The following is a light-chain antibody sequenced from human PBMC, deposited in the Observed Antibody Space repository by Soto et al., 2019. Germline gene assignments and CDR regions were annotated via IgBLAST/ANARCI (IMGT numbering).Light chain of an antibody. CDR3: AAWDDSLNGPHVV. Sequence: QSVLTQPPSASGTPGQRVTISCSGSSSNIGSNTVNWYQQLPGTAPKLLIYSNNQRHSGVPDRFSGSKSGTSASLAISGLQPEDEADYYCAAWDDSLNGPHVVFGGGTKLTVL. V-gene: IGLV1-44*01. CDR1: SSNIGSNT. CDR2: SNN. J-gene: IGLJ2*01.